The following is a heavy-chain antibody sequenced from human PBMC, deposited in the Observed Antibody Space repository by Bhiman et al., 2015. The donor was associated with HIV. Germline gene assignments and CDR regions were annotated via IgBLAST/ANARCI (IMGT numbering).Heavy chain of an antibody. J-gene: IGHJ4*02. Sequence: QVQLVESGGGLVKPGGSLRLSCAASGFTFSDYYMSWIRQAPGKGLEWVSYISPGGNSINNADSVKGRFTISRDNAKNSLYLQMNSLRAEDTALYYCARAFAPYSGYPFDYWGQGTLVTVSS. CDR3: ARAFAPYSGYPFDY. CDR2: ISPGGNSI. V-gene: IGHV3-11*04. D-gene: IGHD5-12*01. CDR1: GFTFSDYY.